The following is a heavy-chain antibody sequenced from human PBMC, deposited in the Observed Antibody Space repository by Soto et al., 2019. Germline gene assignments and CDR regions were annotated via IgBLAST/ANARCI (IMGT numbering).Heavy chain of an antibody. J-gene: IGHJ3*02. CDR3: ARNGYSYGSDAFDI. CDR1: GFSLSTSGMR. CDR2: IDWDDDK. Sequence: SGPTLVNPTQTLTLTCTFSGFSLSTSGMRVSWIRQPPGKALEWLARIDWDDDKFYSTSLKTRLTISKDTSKNQVVLTRTNMDPVDTATYYCARNGYSYGSDAFDIWGQGTMVTVSS. V-gene: IGHV2-70*04. D-gene: IGHD5-18*01.